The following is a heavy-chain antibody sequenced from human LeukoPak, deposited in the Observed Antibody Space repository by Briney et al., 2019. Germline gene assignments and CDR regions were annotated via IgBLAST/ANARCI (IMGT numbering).Heavy chain of an antibody. CDR1: GFTVSSNY. V-gene: IGHV3-53*04. CDR2: IYSGGST. J-gene: IGHJ6*02. CDR3: ARDTLYSSGWYGSLLDYYYYGTDV. D-gene: IGHD6-19*01. Sequence: GGSLRLSCAASGFTVSSNYMSWVRQAPGKGLEWVSVIYSGGSTSYADSVKGRFTISRHNSKNTLYLQMNSLRAEDTAVYYCARDTLYSSGWYGSLLDYYYYGTDVWGQGTTVTVSS.